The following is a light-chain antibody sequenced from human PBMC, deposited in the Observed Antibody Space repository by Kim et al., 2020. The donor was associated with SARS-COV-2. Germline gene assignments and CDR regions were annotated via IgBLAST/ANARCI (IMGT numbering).Light chain of an antibody. J-gene: IGLJ3*02. Sequence: QTATLTCTGNNNNVGNQGAAWLQQHQGHPPKLLSYRNNNRPSGIAERFSASRSGDTASLTITGLQPEDETDYYCSAWDSSLNAWVFGGGTKLTVL. CDR1: NNNVGNQG. V-gene: IGLV10-54*04. CDR3: SAWDSSLNAWV. CDR2: RNN.